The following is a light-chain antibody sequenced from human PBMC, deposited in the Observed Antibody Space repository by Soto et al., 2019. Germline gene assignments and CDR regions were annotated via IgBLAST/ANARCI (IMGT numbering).Light chain of an antibody. V-gene: IGLV2-14*03. CDR3: NSYTSSSTHV. CDR1: SSDVGGYNY. CDR2: DVI. J-gene: IGLJ1*01. Sequence: QSALTQPASVSGSPGQSITISCTGTSSDVGGYNYVSWYQQHPGKAPKLIISDVINRPSGVSNRFSGSKSGNTASLTISGLQAEDEADYYCNSYTSSSTHVFGTGTKVTVL.